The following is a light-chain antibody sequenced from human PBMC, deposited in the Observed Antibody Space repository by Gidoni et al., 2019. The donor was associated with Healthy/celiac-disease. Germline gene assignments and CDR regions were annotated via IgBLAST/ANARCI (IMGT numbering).Light chain of an antibody. CDR3: QSADSSGTWV. Sequence: SQELTQPPSVSVSPGQTARITCSGDALPKQYAYWYQQKPGQAPVLVIYKDSERPSGIPERFSGSSSGTTVTLPISGAQAEDEAAYYCQSADSSGTWVFGGGTTLTVL. CDR2: KDS. J-gene: IGLJ3*02. CDR1: ALPKQY. V-gene: IGLV3-25*03.